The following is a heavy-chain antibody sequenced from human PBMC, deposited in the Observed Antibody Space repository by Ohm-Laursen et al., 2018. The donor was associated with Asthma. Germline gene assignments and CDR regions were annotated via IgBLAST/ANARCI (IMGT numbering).Heavy chain of an antibody. D-gene: IGHD3-16*02. CDR1: GGSISTSSYY. V-gene: IGHV4-39*02. J-gene: IGHJ4*02. CDR2: IYSSANT. Sequence: GTLSLTCTVSGGSISTSSYYWGWIRQPPGKGLEWVGSIYSSANTYYNPSLKSRVTISVDTSKNHFSLKLNSVTAADTAVYYCARERASGVGVIGYWGQGTLVTVSS. CDR3: ARERASGVGVIGY.